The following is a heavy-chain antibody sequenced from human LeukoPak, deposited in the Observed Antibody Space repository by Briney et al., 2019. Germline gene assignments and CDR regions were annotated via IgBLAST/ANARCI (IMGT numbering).Heavy chain of an antibody. J-gene: IGHJ5*02. CDR2: INHSGST. V-gene: IGHV4-34*01. Sequence: SETLSLTCAVYGGSFSGYYWSWIRQPPGKGLEWIGEINHSGSTNYNPSLKSRVTISVDTSKNQFSLKLSSVTAADTAVYYCAASIRIRFDPWGQGTLVTVSS. CDR1: GGSFSGYY. CDR3: AASIRIRFDP. D-gene: IGHD1-14*01.